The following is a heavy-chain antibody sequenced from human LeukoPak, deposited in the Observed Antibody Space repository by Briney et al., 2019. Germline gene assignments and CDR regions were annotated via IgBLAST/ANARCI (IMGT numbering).Heavy chain of an antibody. J-gene: IGHJ5*02. CDR3: ARAGYSSSWYVGGWFDP. CDR1: GGTFSSYA. CDR2: IIPIFGTA. D-gene: IGHD6-13*01. V-gene: IGHV1-69*05. Sequence: SVKVSCKASGGTFSSYAISWVRQAPGQGLEWMGGIIPIFGTANYAQKFQGRATITTDESTSRAYWEWSGLVSEDTAVYYCARAGYSSSWYVGGWFDPWGQGTLVTVSS.